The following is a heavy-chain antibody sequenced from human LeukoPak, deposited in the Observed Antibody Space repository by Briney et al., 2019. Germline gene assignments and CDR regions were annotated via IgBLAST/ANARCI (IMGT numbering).Heavy chain of an antibody. Sequence: NYAQKLQGRVTMTTDTSTSTAYMELRSLRSDDTAVYYCARDRVELLWFGELSDAPDAFDIWGQGTMVTVSS. V-gene: IGHV1-18*01. D-gene: IGHD3-10*01. CDR3: ARDRVELLWFGELSDAPDAFDI. J-gene: IGHJ3*02.